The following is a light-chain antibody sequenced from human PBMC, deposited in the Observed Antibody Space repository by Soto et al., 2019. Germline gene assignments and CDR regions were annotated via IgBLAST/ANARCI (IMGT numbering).Light chain of an antibody. Sequence: DIQMTQSPSPLSASVGDRGTITLRASQSISSWLAWYQQKPGKATKLPIYDASSLESGVPSRFSGSGSGTEFTITISSLQPDDFATYYCQQYNSYSAWTFGQGTKVDI. CDR1: QSISSW. J-gene: IGKJ1*01. CDR2: DAS. V-gene: IGKV1-5*01. CDR3: QQYNSYSAWT.